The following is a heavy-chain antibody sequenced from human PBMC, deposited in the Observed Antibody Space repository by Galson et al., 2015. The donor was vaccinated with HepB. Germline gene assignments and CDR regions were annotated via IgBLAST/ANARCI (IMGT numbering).Heavy chain of an antibody. V-gene: IGHV3-7*03. CDR3: ARDIGFYGLDV. D-gene: IGHD2/OR15-2a*01. Sequence: SLRLSCAASGFTFSSYAMSWVRQAPGKGLEWVAIIKPEGTERDHLESLKGRFTISRDNAKNSLYLQMTGLRAEDSAVYYCARDIGFYGLDVWGQGTMVAVSS. CDR1: GFTFSSYA. CDR2: IKPEGTER. J-gene: IGHJ3*01.